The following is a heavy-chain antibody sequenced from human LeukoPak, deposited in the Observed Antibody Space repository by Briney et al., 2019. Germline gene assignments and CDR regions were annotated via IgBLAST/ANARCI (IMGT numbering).Heavy chain of an antibody. Sequence: GGPLRLSCAASGFTFSSYAMSWVRQAPGKGLEWVSVISGSGGITYYADSVKGRFTISRDNSKNTLYLQMNSLRAADTAVYYCAKDKPFGYYFDSSGYSFDYWGQGTLVTVPS. D-gene: IGHD3-22*01. V-gene: IGHV3-23*01. CDR2: ISGSGGIT. CDR3: AKDKPFGYYFDSSGYSFDY. CDR1: GFTFSSYA. J-gene: IGHJ4*02.